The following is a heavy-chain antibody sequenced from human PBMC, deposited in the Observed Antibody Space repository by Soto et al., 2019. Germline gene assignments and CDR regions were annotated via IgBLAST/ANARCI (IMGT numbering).Heavy chain of an antibody. V-gene: IGHV3-23*01. CDR1: VFNFSSYA. Sequence: GGALLVSCAACVFNFSSYAMSWVRQAPGKGLDWVSAISGSGGSTYYADSVNGRFTISIDNSKNTLYLQMNSLRAEDTAVYYCAKGGPESSGYFRYWGQGTLVTVSS. CDR2: ISGSGGST. D-gene: IGHD3-22*01. CDR3: AKGGPESSGYFRY. J-gene: IGHJ4*02.